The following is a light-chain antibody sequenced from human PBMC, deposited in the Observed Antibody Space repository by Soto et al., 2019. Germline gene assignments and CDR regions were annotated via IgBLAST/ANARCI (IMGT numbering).Light chain of an antibody. CDR1: SSDVGAYNY. J-gene: IGLJ2*01. CDR2: DVT. Sequence: QSVLTQPRSVSGSPRQSVTISCTGTSSDVGAYNYVSWYQQHPGIAPKLMIYDVTKRPSGVPDRFSGSKSGNTASLTVSGLQAEDEAYYYCCSYAGRDTFVIFGGGTKLTVL. CDR3: CSYAGRDTFVI. V-gene: IGLV2-11*01.